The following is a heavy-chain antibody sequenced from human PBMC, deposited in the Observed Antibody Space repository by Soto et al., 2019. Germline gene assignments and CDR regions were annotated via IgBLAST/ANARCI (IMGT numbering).Heavy chain of an antibody. CDR1: GFTFSSYA. CDR3: AKGDCSGGSCYFSAFDI. Sequence: GGSLRLSCAASGFTFSSYAMHWVRQAPGKGLEWVALISYDGSNKYYTESVKGRFTISRDNSKNTLFLQMNSLRAEDTAVYFCAKGDCSGGSCYFSAFDIWGQGTMVTVSS. D-gene: IGHD2-15*01. J-gene: IGHJ3*02. CDR2: ISYDGSNK. V-gene: IGHV3-30-3*01.